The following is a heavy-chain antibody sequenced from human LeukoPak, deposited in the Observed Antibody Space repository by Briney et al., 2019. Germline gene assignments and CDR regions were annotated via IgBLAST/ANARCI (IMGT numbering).Heavy chain of an antibody. D-gene: IGHD3-3*01. CDR3: ARAYYDLCWFDP. CDR1: GYTFTGYY. Sequence: GASVKVSCKASGYTFTGYYMHWVRQAPGQGLGWMGWINPNSGGTNYAQKFQGRVTMTRDTSISTAYMELSRLRSDDTAVYYCARAYYDLCWFDPWGQGTLVTVSS. V-gene: IGHV1-2*02. CDR2: INPNSGGT. J-gene: IGHJ5*02.